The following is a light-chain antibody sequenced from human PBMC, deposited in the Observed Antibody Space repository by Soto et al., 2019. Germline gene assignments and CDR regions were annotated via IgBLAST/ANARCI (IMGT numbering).Light chain of an antibody. Sequence: DIQMTQSPSSLSASVGYRVTITCRASQSISSYLNWYQQKPGXAPXLLIYAASSLQSGVPSRFSGSGSGTDFTLTISSLQPDDFATYYCQQYNSYSKFKAWTFGQGTKVDIK. CDR1: QSISSY. J-gene: IGKJ1*01. CDR3: QQYNSYSKFKAWT. CDR2: AAS. V-gene: IGKV1-39*01.